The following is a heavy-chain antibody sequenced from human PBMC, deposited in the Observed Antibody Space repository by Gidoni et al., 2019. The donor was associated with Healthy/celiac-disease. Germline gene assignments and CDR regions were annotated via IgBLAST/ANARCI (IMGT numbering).Heavy chain of an antibody. J-gene: IGHJ4*02. V-gene: IGHV1-69*01. CDR2: IIPIFGTA. CDR1: GGTFSSYA. CDR3: AKTLDYYDSSGYYYAFDY. D-gene: IGHD3-22*01. Sequence: AEVKKPGSSVNSSCKASGGTFSSYAISWVRQAPGQGLEWMGGIIPIFGTANYAQKFQGRVTITADESTSTAYMELSSLRSEDTAVYYCAKTLDYYDSSGYYYAFDYWGQGTLVTVSS.